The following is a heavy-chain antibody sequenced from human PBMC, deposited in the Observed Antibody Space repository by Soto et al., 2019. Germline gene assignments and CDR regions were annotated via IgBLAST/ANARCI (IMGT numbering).Heavy chain of an antibody. J-gene: IGHJ4*02. D-gene: IGHD3-22*01. CDR1: GYTFTSYG. CDR2: ISAYNGNT. CDR3: ARNRTPYSPLYYDSSGYHFDY. Sequence: QVQLVQSGAEVKKPGASVKVSCKASGYTFTSYGISWVRQAPGQGLEWMGWISAYNGNTNYAQKLQGRVTMTTDTSTXXAXMXXRSLRSDDTAVYYCARNRTPYSPLYYDSSGYHFDYWGQGTLVTVSS. V-gene: IGHV1-18*01.